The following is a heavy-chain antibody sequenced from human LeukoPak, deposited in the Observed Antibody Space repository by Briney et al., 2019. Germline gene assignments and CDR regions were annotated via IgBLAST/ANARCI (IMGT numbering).Heavy chain of an antibody. CDR3: ARDSAYCSGIDCSLDY. CDR2: IYYSGST. V-gene: IGHV4-30-4*08. Sequence: SQTLSLTCTVSGGSISSGGYYWSWIRQHPGKGLEWIGYIYYSGSTYYNPSLKSRITISIDTSKNQFSLKLSSVTAADTAVYYCARDSAYCSGIDCSLDYWGQGTLITVSS. J-gene: IGHJ4*02. CDR1: GGSISSGGYY. D-gene: IGHD2-15*01.